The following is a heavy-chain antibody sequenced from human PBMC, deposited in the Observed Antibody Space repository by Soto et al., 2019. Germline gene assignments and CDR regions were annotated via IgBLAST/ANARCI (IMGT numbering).Heavy chain of an antibody. CDR3: ARTLGRITIFGVVANWFDP. CDR2: INHSGST. V-gene: IGHV4-34*01. CDR1: GGSFSGYY. Sequence: ETLSLTCAVYGGSFSGYYWSWIRQPPGKGLEWIGEINHSGSTNYNPSLKSRVTISVDTSKNQFSLKLSSVTAADTAVYYCARTLGRITIFGVVANWFDPWGQGTLVTVSS. D-gene: IGHD3-3*01. J-gene: IGHJ5*02.